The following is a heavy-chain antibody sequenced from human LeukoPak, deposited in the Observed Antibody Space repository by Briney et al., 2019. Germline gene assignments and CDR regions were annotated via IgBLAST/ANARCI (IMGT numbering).Heavy chain of an antibody. V-gene: IGHV1-18*04. CDR1: GYTFTSYY. Sequence: ASVKVSCKASGYTFTSYYMHWVRQAPGQGLEWMGWISAYNGNTNYAQRLQGRVTMTTDTSTSTVYMELRSLRSDDTAVYYCARDKNWKPDYWGQGTLVTVSS. J-gene: IGHJ4*02. CDR3: ARDKNWKPDY. D-gene: IGHD1-1*01. CDR2: ISAYNGNT.